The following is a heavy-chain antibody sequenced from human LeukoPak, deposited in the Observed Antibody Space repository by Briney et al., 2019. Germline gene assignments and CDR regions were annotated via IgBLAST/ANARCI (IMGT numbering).Heavy chain of an antibody. Sequence: PGGSLRLSCAASGFTVSSNYMSWVRQAPGKGLEWVSVIYSGGSTYYADSVKGRFTISRDNSKNTLYLQMNSLRAEDTAVYYCAKGSRGPAATCFDYWGQGTLVTVSS. CDR3: AKGSRGPAATCFDY. D-gene: IGHD2-2*01. CDR1: GFTVSSNY. CDR2: IYSGGST. V-gene: IGHV3-53*01. J-gene: IGHJ4*02.